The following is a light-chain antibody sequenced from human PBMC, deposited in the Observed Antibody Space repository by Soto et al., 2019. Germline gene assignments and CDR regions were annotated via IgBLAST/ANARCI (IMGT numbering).Light chain of an antibody. J-gene: IGKJ1*01. V-gene: IGKV4-1*01. CDR1: QSVLYSSNNKNY. CDR3: QQYYSTLTWT. Sequence: DIVMTQSPDSLAVSLGERATINSKSSQSVLYSSNNKNYLAWYQQKPGQPPKLLIYWASTRESGVPDRFSGSGSGTDFTLTISSLQAEDVAVYYCQQYYSTLTWTFGQGTKLEIK. CDR2: WAS.